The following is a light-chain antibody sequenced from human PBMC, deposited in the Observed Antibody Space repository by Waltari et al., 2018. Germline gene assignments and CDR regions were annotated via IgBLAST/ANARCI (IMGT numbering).Light chain of an antibody. Sequence: EIVMTQSPATLSVSPGERATLSCRASRSVGSLFAWYQQKPGQAPTFLIYATSTRAIGIPARFSGSGSGTEFTLTITSLQSEDVAVYYCQQYNNWPITFGGGTKVQIK. CDR3: QQYNNWPIT. V-gene: IGKV3-15*01. CDR2: ATS. CDR1: RSVGSL. J-gene: IGKJ4*01.